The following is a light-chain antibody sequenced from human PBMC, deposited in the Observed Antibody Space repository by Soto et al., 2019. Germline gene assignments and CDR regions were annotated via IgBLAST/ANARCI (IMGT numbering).Light chain of an antibody. Sequence: EIVLTQSPGTLSLSPGERATLSCRASQSVSSSYLAWYQQKPGQAPRLLIYGASGRATGIPDRFSGSGSGTDFTLTISRLEPEDLAVYYCQQYGSSLITFGQGTRLEMK. V-gene: IGKV3-20*01. CDR2: GAS. J-gene: IGKJ5*01. CDR3: QQYGSSLIT. CDR1: QSVSSSY.